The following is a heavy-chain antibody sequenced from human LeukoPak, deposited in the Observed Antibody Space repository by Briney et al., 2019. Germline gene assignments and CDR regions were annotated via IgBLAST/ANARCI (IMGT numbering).Heavy chain of an antibody. CDR1: GGSISSSNW. V-gene: IGHV4-4*02. J-gene: IGHJ6*02. D-gene: IGHD6-13*01. CDR3: ARELGIAAAGYYYYYGMDV. CDR2: IYHSGST. Sequence: SETLSLTCAVSGGSISSSNWWSWVRQPPGKGLEWIGEIYHSGSTNYNPSLKSRVTISVDKYKNQFSLKLSSVTAADTAVYYCARELGIAAAGYYYYYGMDVWGQGTTVTVSS.